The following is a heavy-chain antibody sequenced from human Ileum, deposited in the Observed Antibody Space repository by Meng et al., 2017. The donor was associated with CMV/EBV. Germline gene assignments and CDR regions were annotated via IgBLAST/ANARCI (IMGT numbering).Heavy chain of an antibody. Sequence: GESLKISCAASGFTFSSNGMSWVRQAPGKGLECVSAINPNGGSTYYIDPVKGRFTISRDNSKNTLYLQMDSLRAEDTAVYYCAKTGPYYFDYWGQGTLVTVSS. V-gene: IGHV3-23*01. CDR3: AKTGPYYFDY. CDR2: INPNGGST. CDR1: GFTFSSNG. J-gene: IGHJ4*02.